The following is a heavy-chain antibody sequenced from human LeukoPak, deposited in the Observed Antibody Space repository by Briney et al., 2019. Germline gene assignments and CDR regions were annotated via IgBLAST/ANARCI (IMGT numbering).Heavy chain of an antibody. CDR3: ARETPNNWNDV. J-gene: IGHJ5*02. Sequence: ASVRVSCKASGYTFTSYDINWVRQATGQGLEWMGWMNPNSGNTGYAQKFQGRVTITRNTSISTAYMELSSLRSEDTAVYYCARETPNNWNDVWGQGTLVTVSS. CDR1: GYTFTSYD. CDR2: MNPNSGNT. V-gene: IGHV1-8*03.